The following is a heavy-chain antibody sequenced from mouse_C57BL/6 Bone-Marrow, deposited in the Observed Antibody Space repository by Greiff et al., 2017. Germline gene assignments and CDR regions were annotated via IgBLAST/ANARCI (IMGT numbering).Heavy chain of an antibody. CDR2: INPDSSTI. V-gene: IGHV4-1*01. CDR3: ARHTLDAMDY. Sequence: EVQLVESGGGLVQPGGSLKLSCAASGIAFSRYWMSWVRRAPGKGLEWIGEINPDSSTINYAPSLKDKFIISRDNAKNTLYLQMSKMRSEDTALYYCARHTLDAMDYWGQGTTVTVSS. CDR1: GIAFSRYW. J-gene: IGHJ4*01.